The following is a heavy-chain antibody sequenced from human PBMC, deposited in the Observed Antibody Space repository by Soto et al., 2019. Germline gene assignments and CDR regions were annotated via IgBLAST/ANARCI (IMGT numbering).Heavy chain of an antibody. CDR3: ASLITMVRGVHKGWFDP. CDR2: IIPIFGTA. Sequence: QVQLVQSGAEVKKPGSSVKVSCKASGGTFSSYAISWVRQAPGQGLEWMGGIIPIFGTANYAQKFQGRVTCPADESTSTAYMELRSLRCEDTAVYYCASLITMVRGVHKGWFDPWGQGTLVTVSS. V-gene: IGHV1-69*12. CDR1: GGTFSSYA. J-gene: IGHJ5*02. D-gene: IGHD3-10*01.